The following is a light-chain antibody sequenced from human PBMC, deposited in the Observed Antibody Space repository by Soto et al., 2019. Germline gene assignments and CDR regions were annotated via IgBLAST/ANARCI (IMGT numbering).Light chain of an antibody. Sequence: EIVMTQSPATLSVSPGERATLSCRSSQSVSSSYLAWYQQKPGQAPRLLIYGASSRATGIPDRFSGSASGTEFTLTISRLEPEDFAVYYCQQYGSSSWTFGQGTKVDIK. J-gene: IGKJ1*01. CDR3: QQYGSSSWT. V-gene: IGKV3-20*01. CDR2: GAS. CDR1: QSVSSSY.